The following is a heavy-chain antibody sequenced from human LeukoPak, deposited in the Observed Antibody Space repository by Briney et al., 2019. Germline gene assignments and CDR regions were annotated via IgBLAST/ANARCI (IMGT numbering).Heavy chain of an antibody. Sequence: SETLSLTCAVYGGSFSGYYWSWIRQPPGKGLEWIGEINHSGSTYYNPSLKSRVTISVDTSKNQFSLKLSSVTAADTAVYYCARYRSSHDYGDYVPPFDYWGQGTLVTVSS. D-gene: IGHD4-17*01. V-gene: IGHV4-34*01. J-gene: IGHJ4*02. CDR3: ARYRSSHDYGDYVPPFDY. CDR1: GGSFSGYY. CDR2: INHSGST.